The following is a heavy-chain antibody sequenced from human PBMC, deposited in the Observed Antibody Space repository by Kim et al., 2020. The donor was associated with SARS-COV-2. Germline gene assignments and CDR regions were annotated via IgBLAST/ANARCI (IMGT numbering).Heavy chain of an antibody. J-gene: IGHJ4*02. CDR3: AREEEYNSGWYAGYFDY. CDR1: GYIFTRYY. V-gene: IGHV1-46*01. D-gene: IGHD6-19*01. Sequence: ASVKVSCKASGYIFTRYYMHWVRQAPGQGLEWMGIINPSGGAASYPQKFQGRVTMTRDTSTSTVYMELSSLRSDDTAVYYCAREEEYNSGWYAGYFDYWGQGTLVTVSS. CDR2: INPSGGAA.